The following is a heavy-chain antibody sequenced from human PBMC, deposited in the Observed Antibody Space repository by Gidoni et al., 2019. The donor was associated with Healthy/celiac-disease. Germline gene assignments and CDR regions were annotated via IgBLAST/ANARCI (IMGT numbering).Heavy chain of an antibody. V-gene: IGHV3-9*01. J-gene: IGHJ6*03. CDR1: GFTFDDYA. CDR2: ISWNSGSI. D-gene: IGHD2-21*02. CDR3: AKGHCGGDCYSSDYYYYYYMDV. Sequence: EVQLVESGGGLVQPGRSLRLSCAASGFTFDDYAMHWVRQAPGKGLEWVSGISWNSGSIGYADSVKGRFTISRDNAKNSLYLQMNSLRAEDTALYYCAKGHCGGDCYSSDYYYYYYMDVWGKGTTVTVSS.